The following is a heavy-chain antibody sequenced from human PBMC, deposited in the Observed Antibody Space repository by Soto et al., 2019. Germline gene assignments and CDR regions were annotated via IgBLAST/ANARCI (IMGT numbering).Heavy chain of an antibody. Sequence: PSETLSLTCTVSGGSVIGFYWSWIRQPPGKGLEWLGYIFYAGATKYNPSVQSRVTISVDTSKNQFSLNLNSVTAADTAVYYCARHAVVPKFQYGLDVWGQGTTVTVSS. CDR2: IFYAGAT. CDR3: ARHAVVPKFQYGLDV. D-gene: IGHD2-8*01. V-gene: IGHV4-59*02. J-gene: IGHJ6*02. CDR1: GGSVIGFY.